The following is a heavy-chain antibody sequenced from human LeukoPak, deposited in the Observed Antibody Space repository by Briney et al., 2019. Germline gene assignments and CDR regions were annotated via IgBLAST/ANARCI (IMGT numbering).Heavy chain of an antibody. Sequence: ASVKVSCKVSGYTLTELSMHWVRQVPGKGLEWMGGFDPEDGETIYAQKFQGRVTMTEDTSTDTAYMELSSLRSEDTAVYYCAASPYSSGWYQYYFDYWGQGTLVTVSS. CDR2: FDPEDGET. V-gene: IGHV1-24*01. J-gene: IGHJ4*02. D-gene: IGHD6-19*01. CDR1: GYTLTELS. CDR3: AASPYSSGWYQYYFDY.